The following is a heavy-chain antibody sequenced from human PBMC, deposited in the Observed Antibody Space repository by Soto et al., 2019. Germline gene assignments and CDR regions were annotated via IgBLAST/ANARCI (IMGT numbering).Heavy chain of an antibody. CDR2: IKTKIDGGTT. J-gene: IGHJ4*02. CDR1: GFTFSNAW. D-gene: IGHD3-16*01. Sequence: LRLSCAASGFTFSNAWMSWFRQAPGKGLEWVGHIKTKIDGGTTDYAAPVKGRFSISRDDLKDMLFLQMNSLNTGDTAVYYCATEMGSYFDYWGQGSLVTVSS. CDR3: ATEMGSYFDY. V-gene: IGHV3-15*01.